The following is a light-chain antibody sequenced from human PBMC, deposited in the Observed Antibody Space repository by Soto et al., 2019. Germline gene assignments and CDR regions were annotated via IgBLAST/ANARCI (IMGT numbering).Light chain of an antibody. CDR2: AAS. V-gene: IGKV1-27*01. CDR1: QDISNY. J-gene: IGKJ4*01. Sequence: DIQMTQSPSSLSASVGDRVTITCRTSQDISNYLAWYQQKPGKVPKLLIYAASTLQSGVPSRFSGGGSGTDFSLTISSLQHEDVATYYCQTYNSAPHTFGGGTKVEIQ. CDR3: QTYNSAPHT.